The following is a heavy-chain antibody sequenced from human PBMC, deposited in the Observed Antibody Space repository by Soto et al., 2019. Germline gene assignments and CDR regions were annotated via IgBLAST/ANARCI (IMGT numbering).Heavy chain of an antibody. J-gene: IGHJ5*01. V-gene: IGHV1-69*01. CDR3: ARASPVICGGDPCYRLDSSFDS. CDR1: GATFSTTG. D-gene: IGHD2-21*02. CDR2: IIPLCGTP. Sequence: QVQLVQSGAEVRKPGSSLRVSCKSSGATFSTTGISWVRQAPGQGLEWMGGIIPLCGTPKYARKFQGRVSITADESTNTVYMELNSLRPDDSAVYYCARASPVICGGDPCYRLDSSFDSWGQGSLGIVSS.